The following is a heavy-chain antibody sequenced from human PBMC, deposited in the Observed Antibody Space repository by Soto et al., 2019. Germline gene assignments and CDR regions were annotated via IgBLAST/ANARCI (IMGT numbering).Heavy chain of an antibody. CDR3: AHAYGGRSLY. J-gene: IGHJ1*01. Sequence: QITLKESGPTLVKPTQTLTLTCTFSGFSLTTDRVGVGWIRQPPGEALEWLAVIYWDDSKTYRPSLESRLTITKDTSKNQVALTMTNMYSLDTATYYCAHAYGGRSLYWGQGTLVTGSS. V-gene: IGHV2-5*02. D-gene: IGHD1-26*01. CDR2: IYWDDSK. CDR1: GFSLTTDRVG.